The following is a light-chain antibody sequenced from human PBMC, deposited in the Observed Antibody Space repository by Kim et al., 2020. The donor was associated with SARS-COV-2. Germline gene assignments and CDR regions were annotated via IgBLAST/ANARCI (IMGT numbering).Light chain of an antibody. J-gene: IGKJ5*01. Sequence: ASVGDRVTITCQASQDIRNDLGWYQQNPGRAPKRLIYGASSLQSGVPSRFSGSGSGTEFTLTISSVQPEDFATYFCLQHSTYPIAFGQGTRLEIK. CDR3: LQHSTYPIA. V-gene: IGKV1-17*01. CDR2: GAS. CDR1: QDIRND.